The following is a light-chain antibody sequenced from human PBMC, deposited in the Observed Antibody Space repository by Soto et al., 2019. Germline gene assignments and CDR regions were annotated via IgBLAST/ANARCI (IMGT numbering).Light chain of an antibody. CDR1: QSVRSSY. CDR3: QQYGDSPL. CDR2: GAS. Sequence: EIVLTQSPGTLSLSPGDRATLSCRASQSVRSSYLAWYQQKPGQAPRLLIYGASSRATGIPARFSGSRSGTDFTLTISRLEPEDFAVYYCQQYGDSPLFGPGTKVDIK. V-gene: IGKV3-20*01. J-gene: IGKJ3*01.